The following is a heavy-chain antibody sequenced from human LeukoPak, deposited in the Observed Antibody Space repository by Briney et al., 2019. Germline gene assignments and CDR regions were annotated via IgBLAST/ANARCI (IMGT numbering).Heavy chain of an antibody. V-gene: IGHV3-30*04. CDR2: ISYDGSNK. Sequence: GALRLSCAASGFTFSSYAIHWVRQAPGKGLEWVAVISYDGSNKYYADSVKGRFTIPRDNSKNTLYLQMNSLRAEDTAVYYCARAVIGPGYWGQGTLVTISS. CDR1: GFTFSSYA. CDR3: ARAVIGPGY. J-gene: IGHJ4*02. D-gene: IGHD3-16*02.